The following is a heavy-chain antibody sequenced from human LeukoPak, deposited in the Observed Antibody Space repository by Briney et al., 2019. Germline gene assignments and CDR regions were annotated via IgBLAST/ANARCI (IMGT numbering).Heavy chain of an antibody. Sequence: GGSLRLSCAASGFTFSTHWVHWVRQAPGKGLVWVSRMNGDGSSTKYADSVKGRFTISRDNAKNSLYLQMNSLRAEDTAVYYCARDGYCSGGSCYYLPFAAFDIWGQGTMVTVSS. CDR3: ARDGYCSGGSCYYLPFAAFDI. D-gene: IGHD2-15*01. CDR1: GFTFSTHW. J-gene: IGHJ3*02. CDR2: MNGDGSST. V-gene: IGHV3-74*01.